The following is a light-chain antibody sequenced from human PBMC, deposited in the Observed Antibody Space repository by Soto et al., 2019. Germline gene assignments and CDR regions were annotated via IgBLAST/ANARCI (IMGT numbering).Light chain of an antibody. CDR3: QQYNNWWT. CDR1: QSVGTK. CDR2: GAS. Sequence: IVMTQSPATLSVSPGERANLSCRASQSVGTKLAWYQQTPGQAPRLLIYGASNRATGVPARISGSVSGTEFTLTIASLQSEDFGVYYCQQYNNWWTFGQGTKVDIK. J-gene: IGKJ1*01. V-gene: IGKV3-15*01.